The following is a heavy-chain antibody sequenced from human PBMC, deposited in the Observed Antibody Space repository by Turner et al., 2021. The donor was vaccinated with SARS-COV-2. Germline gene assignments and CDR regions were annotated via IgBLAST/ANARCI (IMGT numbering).Heavy chain of an antibody. CDR1: GFTFSTTS. D-gene: IGHD5-18*01. J-gene: IGHJ4*02. CDR2: ISSTGNYK. CDR3: ATTRNGYTLD. V-gene: IGHV3-21*02. Sequence: EVPLVESGGGLVKPGGSLRLSCAASGFTFSTTSMNWVRQAPGKGLEWVSSISSTGNYKWYADSLKGRITISRDNAKNSLDLQMDSLRVEDTAVYHCATTRNGYTLDWGQGTLVTVSS.